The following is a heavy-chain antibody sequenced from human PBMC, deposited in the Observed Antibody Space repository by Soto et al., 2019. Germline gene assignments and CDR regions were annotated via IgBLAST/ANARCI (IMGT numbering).Heavy chain of an antibody. J-gene: IGHJ4*02. D-gene: IGHD3-3*01. CDR1: GFTFDDYA. CDR2: ISWNSGSI. V-gene: IGHV3-9*01. Sequence: ESGGGLVQPGRSLRLSCAASGFTFDDYAMHWVRQAPGKGLEWVSGISWNSGSIGYADSVKGRFIISRDNAKNSLYLQMNSLRAEDTALYYCAKILYYDFWSGYPGAFDYWGQGTLVTVSS. CDR3: AKILYYDFWSGYPGAFDY.